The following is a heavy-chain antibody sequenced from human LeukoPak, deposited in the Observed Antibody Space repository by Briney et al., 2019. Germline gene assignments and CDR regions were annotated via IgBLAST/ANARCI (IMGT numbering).Heavy chain of an antibody. D-gene: IGHD5-12*01. Sequence: GGSLRLSCATSGFTFSNYAVSWVRQAPGKGLEWVSSISGSGGTTYYADSVKGRFTISRDNSKNTLYLQMNSLRAEDTAVYYCAKDPYRASSGLADYWGQGTLVTVSS. V-gene: IGHV3-23*01. J-gene: IGHJ4*02. CDR2: ISGSGGTT. CDR1: GFTFSNYA. CDR3: AKDPYRASSGLADY.